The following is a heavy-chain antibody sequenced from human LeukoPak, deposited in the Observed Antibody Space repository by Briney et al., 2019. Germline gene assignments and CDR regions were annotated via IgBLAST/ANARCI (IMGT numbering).Heavy chain of an antibody. D-gene: IGHD5-12*01. J-gene: IGHJ4*02. CDR3: ARVGYSGYDNRGSFDY. CDR2: IYYSGTT. Sequence: PSETLSLTCTVSGGSISSYYWGWIRQPPGKGLEWVGSIYYSGTTYYNPSLKSRVTISVDTSKNQFSLRLSSVTAADTAVYYCARVGYSGYDNRGSFDYWGQGTLVTVSS. V-gene: IGHV4-39*07. CDR1: GGSISSYY.